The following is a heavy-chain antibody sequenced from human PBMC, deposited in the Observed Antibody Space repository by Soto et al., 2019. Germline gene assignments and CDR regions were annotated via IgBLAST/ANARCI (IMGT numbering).Heavy chain of an antibody. V-gene: IGHV3-30-3*01. CDR2: ISYDGSNK. Sequence: QVQLVESGGGEVQPGRSLRLSCAASGFTFSSCAMHWVRQAPGKGLEWVALISYDGSNKYYADSVKGRFTISRDNSKNTLYLQMNSLRAEDTAVYYCARDKRDLRFLEWSYYFDYWGQGTLVTVSS. J-gene: IGHJ4*02. CDR3: ARDKRDLRFLEWSYYFDY. CDR1: GFTFSSCA. D-gene: IGHD3-3*01.